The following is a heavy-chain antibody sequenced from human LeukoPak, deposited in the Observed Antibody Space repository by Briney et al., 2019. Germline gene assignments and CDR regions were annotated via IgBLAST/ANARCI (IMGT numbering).Heavy chain of an antibody. CDR3: ARPSRPGYCSGGSCYFFDY. J-gene: IGHJ4*02. V-gene: IGHV4-34*01. CDR1: GGSFSGYY. CDR2: INHSGST. D-gene: IGHD2-15*01. Sequence: SETLSLTCAVYGGSFSGYYWSWIRQPPGKGLEWIGEINHSGSTNYNPSLKSRVTISVDTSKNQFSLKLSSVTAADTAVYYCARPSRPGYCSGGSCYFFDYWGQGTLVTVSS.